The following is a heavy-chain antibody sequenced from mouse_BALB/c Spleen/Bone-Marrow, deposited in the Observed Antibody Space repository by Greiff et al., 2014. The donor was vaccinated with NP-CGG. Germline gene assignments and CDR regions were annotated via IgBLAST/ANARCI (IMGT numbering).Heavy chain of an antibody. CDR2: IHPNSGNT. CDR1: GYTFTSSW. V-gene: IGHV1S130*01. D-gene: IGHD1-1*01. CDR3: ANYYGSSSY. J-gene: IGHJ2*01. Sequence: VQLQQSGSVLVRPGASVKLSCKASGYTFTSSWMHWAKQRPGQGLEWIGEIHPNSGNTNYNEKFKDKATLTVDTSSSTAYVDLSSLTSEDSAVYYCANYYGSSSYWGQGTTLTVSS.